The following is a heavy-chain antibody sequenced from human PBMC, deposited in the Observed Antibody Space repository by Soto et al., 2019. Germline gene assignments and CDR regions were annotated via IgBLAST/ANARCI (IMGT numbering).Heavy chain of an antibody. CDR2: INPSGGST. Sequence: ASVTVSCKASGHTFTSSYMHWVRQAPGQGLEWMGIINPSGGSTSYAQKFQGRVTMTRDTSTSTVYMELSSLRSEDTALYYGARGASSAWWFDPWGQGSMVT. CDR1: GHTFTSSY. J-gene: IGHJ5*02. CDR3: ARGASSAWWFDP. V-gene: IGHV1-46*01. D-gene: IGHD6-25*01.